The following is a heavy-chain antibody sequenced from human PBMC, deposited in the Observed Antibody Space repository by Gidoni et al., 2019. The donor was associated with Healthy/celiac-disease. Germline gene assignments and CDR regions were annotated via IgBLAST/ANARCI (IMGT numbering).Heavy chain of an antibody. J-gene: IGHJ4*02. CDR1: GYTFTSYG. CDR2: ISAYNGNT. Sequence: QVQLVQSGAEVKKPGASVKVSCKASGYTFTSYGISWVRQAPGQGLEWMGWISAYNGNTNYAQKLQGRVTMTYYNPSLKSRVTISVDTSKNQFSLKLSSVTAADTAVYYCARTPVDYTIFSPYYFDYWGQGTLVTVSS. D-gene: IGHD3-10*01. V-gene: IGHV1-18*01. CDR3: SSVTAADTAVYYCARTPVDYTIFSPYYFDY.